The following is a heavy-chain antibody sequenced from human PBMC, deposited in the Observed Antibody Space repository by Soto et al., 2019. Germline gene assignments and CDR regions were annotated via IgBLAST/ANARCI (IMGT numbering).Heavy chain of an antibody. V-gene: IGHV4-31*03. Sequence: QMQLQESGPGLVQPSQTLSLTCTVSGGSISSGGYYWSWIRQHPGTGLEWMGHISYSGSTCYNTSLKSRVTISVDTSRNQFSLIVNSVTAADTAVYYCARGVLHWGQGTLVTVSS. CDR1: GGSISSGGYY. CDR2: ISYSGST. CDR3: ARGVLH. J-gene: IGHJ4*01.